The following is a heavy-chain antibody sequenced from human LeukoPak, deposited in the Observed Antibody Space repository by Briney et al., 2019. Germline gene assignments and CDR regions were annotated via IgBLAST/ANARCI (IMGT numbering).Heavy chain of an antibody. D-gene: IGHD6-19*01. J-gene: IGHJ4*02. Sequence: PSETLSLTCTVSGGSISSYYWSWIRQPPGKGLEWIGYIYYSGSTNYNPSLKSRVTISVDTSKNQFSLKLSSVTAADTAAYYCARESRGGWESYFDYWGQGTLVTVSS. CDR2: IYYSGST. CDR3: ARESRGGWESYFDY. CDR1: GGSISSYY. V-gene: IGHV4-59*01.